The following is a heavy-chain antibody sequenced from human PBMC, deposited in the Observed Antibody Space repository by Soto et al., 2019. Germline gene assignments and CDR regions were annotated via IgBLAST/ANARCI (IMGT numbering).Heavy chain of an antibody. V-gene: IGHV4-30-4*01. D-gene: IGHD2-15*01. CDR2: MYNTGSS. CDR1: GGSISRTDYH. J-gene: IGHJ4*02. Sequence: QVQLQESGPGLVKPSQTLSLTCTVSGGSISRTDYHWSWIRQVPGKGLEWIGCMYNTGSSYYNPSFKYRVTIARYTPKRPVSLNLSSLTAAATAVYYCARGKTRYSDYWGRGTRVTVSS. CDR3: ARGKTRYSDY.